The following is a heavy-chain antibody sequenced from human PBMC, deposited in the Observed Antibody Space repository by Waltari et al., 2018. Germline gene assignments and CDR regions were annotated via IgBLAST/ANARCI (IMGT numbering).Heavy chain of an antibody. CDR1: GGTFSSYA. CDR3: ARAYYYDSSSYLQPYYYYYMDV. Sequence: QVQLVQSGAEVKKPGSSVKVSCKASGGTFSSYAISWVRQAPGQGIEWMGGIIPIFGTANYAQKFQGRVTITADESTSTAYMELSSLRSEDTAVYYCARAYYYDSSSYLQPYYYYYMDVWGKGTTVTISS. V-gene: IGHV1-69*12. J-gene: IGHJ6*03. CDR2: IIPIFGTA. D-gene: IGHD3-22*01.